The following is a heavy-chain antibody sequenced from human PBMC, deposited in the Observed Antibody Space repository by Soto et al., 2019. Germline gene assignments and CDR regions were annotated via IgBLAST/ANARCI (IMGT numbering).Heavy chain of an antibody. J-gene: IGHJ6*01. V-gene: IGHV1-18*04. CDR1: GYTFTSYG. CDR2: ISAYNGNT. Sequence: GASVKVSCKASGYTFTSYGISWVRQAPGQGLEWMGWISAYNGNTNYAQKLQGRVTMTTDTSTSTAYMELRSLRSDDTAVYYCATYSGSDRRLNYYYNYDMDVWGPVTTVTVSS. CDR3: ATYSGSDRRLNYYYNYDMDV. D-gene: IGHD1-26*01.